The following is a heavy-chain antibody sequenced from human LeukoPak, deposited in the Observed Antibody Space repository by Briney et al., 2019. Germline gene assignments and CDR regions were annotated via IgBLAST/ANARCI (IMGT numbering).Heavy chain of an antibody. CDR2: INPNSGGT. Sequence: ASVKVSCKASGYTFTGYYMHWVRQAPGQGLEWMGWINPNSGGTNYAQKFQGRVTMTRDTSISTAYMELSRLRSDDTAVYYCARVAGPYSTGWYYFDYWGQGTLVTVSS. CDR3: ARVAGPYSTGWYYFDY. D-gene: IGHD6-19*01. J-gene: IGHJ4*02. V-gene: IGHV1-2*02. CDR1: GYTFTGYY.